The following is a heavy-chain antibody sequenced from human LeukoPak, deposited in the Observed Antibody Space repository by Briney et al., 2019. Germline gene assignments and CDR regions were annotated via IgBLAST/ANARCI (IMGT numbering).Heavy chain of an antibody. V-gene: IGHV3-48*01. CDR2: ISSRSETI. CDR3: AREGLGRWFDS. Sequence: GGSLRLSCAASGFTVSSNYMSWVRQAPGKGLEWVSYISSRSETISYADSVKGRFTISRDNAKNSLYLQMNSLRAEDMAVYYCAREGLGRWFDSWGQGTLVTVSS. CDR1: GFTVSSNY. D-gene: IGHD6-6*01. J-gene: IGHJ5*01.